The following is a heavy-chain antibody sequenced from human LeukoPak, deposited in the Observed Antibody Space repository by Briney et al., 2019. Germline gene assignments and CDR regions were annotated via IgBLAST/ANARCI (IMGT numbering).Heavy chain of an antibody. CDR2: IKQDGSEK. CDR1: AFTFRSYW. J-gene: IGHJ4*02. V-gene: IGHV3-7*01. CDR3: ARGRDYGDYIGDY. D-gene: IGHD4-17*01. Sequence: PGGSLRLSCAASAFTFRSYWMSWVRQAPGKGLEWVANIKQDGSEKYYVDSVKGRFTISRDNAKNSLYLQMNSLRAEDTAVYYCARGRDYGDYIGDYWGQGTLVTVSS.